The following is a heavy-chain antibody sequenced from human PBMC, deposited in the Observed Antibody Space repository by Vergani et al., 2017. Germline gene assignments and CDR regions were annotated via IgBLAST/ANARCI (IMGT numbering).Heavy chain of an antibody. CDR2: ISNSGSYT. D-gene: IGHD5-12*01. CDR1: GFTFSDYY. V-gene: IGHV3-11*06. Sequence: QVPLVESGGDLVKPGGSLRLSCAASGFTFSDYYMSWIRQAPGKGLEWVSYISNSGSYTNYADSVRGRFTISRDNAKNSLHLRMNSLRAEDTAVYYCARGGGYDFLFDYWGQGTLVTISS. CDR3: ARGGGYDFLFDY. J-gene: IGHJ4*02.